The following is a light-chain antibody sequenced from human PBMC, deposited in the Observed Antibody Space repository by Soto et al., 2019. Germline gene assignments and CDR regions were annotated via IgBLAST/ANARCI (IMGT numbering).Light chain of an antibody. Sequence: QSVLTQPRSVSGSPGQSVTISCTGTSSDIGGYNYVSWYQQHPGKAPKLTIYDVSERPSGVPDRFSASKAGNTASLTISGPQAEDEADYYCCSYAGSYTNVLFGGGTKLTVL. CDR3: CSYAGSYTNVL. V-gene: IGLV2-11*01. J-gene: IGLJ2*01. CDR2: DVS. CDR1: SSDIGGYNY.